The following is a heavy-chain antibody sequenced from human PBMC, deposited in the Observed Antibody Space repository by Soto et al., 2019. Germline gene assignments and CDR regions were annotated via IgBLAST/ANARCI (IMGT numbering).Heavy chain of an antibody. CDR2: ISPSSSYI. J-gene: IGHJ6*02. D-gene: IGHD6-6*01. CDR3: ARDPEAEYSSLDV. V-gene: IGHV3-11*06. CDR1: GFTFNDYY. Sequence: GGSLRLSCTASGFTFNDYYMSWIRQAPGMGLEWVSYISPSSSYINYADSVKGRFTISRDNANNSLYLQMTSLRAEDTAVYYCARDPEAEYSSLDVWGQGTTVTVSS.